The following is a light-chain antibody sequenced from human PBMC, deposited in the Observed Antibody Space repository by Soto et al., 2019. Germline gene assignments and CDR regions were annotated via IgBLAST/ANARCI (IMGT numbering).Light chain of an antibody. CDR3: QSYDSSLTALYV. J-gene: IGLJ1*01. CDR2: GNS. V-gene: IGLV1-40*01. CDR1: SSNIGAGYD. Sequence: QSALTQPPSVSGAPGQRVTISCTGSSSNIGAGYDVQWYQQLPGTAPKLLMYGNSNRPSGVPDRFPGSKSGTSASLAITGLQAEDEADYYCQSYDSSLTALYVFGIGTKVTVL.